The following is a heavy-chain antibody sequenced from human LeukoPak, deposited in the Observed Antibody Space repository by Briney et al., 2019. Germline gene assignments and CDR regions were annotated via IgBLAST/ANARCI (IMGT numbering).Heavy chain of an antibody. CDR2: ISGSGGST. V-gene: IGHV3-23*01. Sequence: GGSLRLSCAASGFTFSSYAVSWVRQAPGKGLEWVSAISGSGGSTYYADSVKGRFTISRDNSKNTPYLQMNSLRAEDTAVYYCAKAESSIAAEFDYWGQGTLVTVSS. CDR3: AKAESSIAAEFDY. CDR1: GFTFSSYA. D-gene: IGHD6-6*01. J-gene: IGHJ4*02.